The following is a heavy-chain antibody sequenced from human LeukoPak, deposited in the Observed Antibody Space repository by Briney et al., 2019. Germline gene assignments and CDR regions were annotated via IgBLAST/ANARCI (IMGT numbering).Heavy chain of an antibody. V-gene: IGHV4-39*07. J-gene: IGHJ5*02. Sequence: IPSETLSLTCTVSGGSISSSSYYWGWIRQPPGKGLEWIGEINHSGSTNYNPSLKSRVTISVDTSKNQFSLKLSSVTAADTAVYYCARGRGNYYGSGRRGVWFDPWGQGTLVTVSS. CDR3: ARGRGNYYGSGRRGVWFDP. CDR1: GGSISSSSYY. CDR2: INHSGST. D-gene: IGHD3-10*01.